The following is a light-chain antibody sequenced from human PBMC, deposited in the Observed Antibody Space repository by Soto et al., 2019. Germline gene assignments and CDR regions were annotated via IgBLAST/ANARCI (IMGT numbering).Light chain of an antibody. CDR2: AAS. CDR1: QSISVH. J-gene: IGKJ2*01. Sequence: DIQMTQSPSSLSASVGDTVTITCRASQSISVHLNWYQQKPGKVPKLLIYAASKLQSGLPSSFSGSGSETDYALTISSLQPEDFATYSCQQSYITPYTVGQGPKLQIK. V-gene: IGKV1-39*01. CDR3: QQSYITPYT.